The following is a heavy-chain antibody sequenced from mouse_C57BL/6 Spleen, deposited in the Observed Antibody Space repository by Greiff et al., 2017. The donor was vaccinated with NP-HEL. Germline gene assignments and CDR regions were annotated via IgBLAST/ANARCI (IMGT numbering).Heavy chain of an antibody. CDR1: GYTFTSYW. CDR2: IDPSDSYT. D-gene: IGHD2-5*01. Sequence: QVQLQQPGAELVMPGASVKLSCKASGYTFTSYWMHWVKQRPGQGLEWIGEIDPSDSYTNYNQKFKGKSTLTVDKSSSTAYMQLSSLTSEDSAVYYCARREDSNRAWFAYWGQGTLVTVSA. J-gene: IGHJ3*01. CDR3: ARREDSNRAWFAY. V-gene: IGHV1-69*01.